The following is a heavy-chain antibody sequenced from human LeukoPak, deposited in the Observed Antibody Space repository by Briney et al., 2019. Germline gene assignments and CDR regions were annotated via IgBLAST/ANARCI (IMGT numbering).Heavy chain of an antibody. D-gene: IGHD3-22*01. CDR1: GGSISSYY. V-gene: IGHV4-59*12. Sequence: SETLSLTCTVSGGSISSYYWSWIRQHPGKGLEWIGYIYYSGSTNYNPSLKSRVTISVDTSKNQFSLKLSSVTAADTAVYYCARAGYYYDSSGYYYLGAFDIWGQGTMVTVSS. J-gene: IGHJ3*02. CDR2: IYYSGST. CDR3: ARAGYYYDSSGYYYLGAFDI.